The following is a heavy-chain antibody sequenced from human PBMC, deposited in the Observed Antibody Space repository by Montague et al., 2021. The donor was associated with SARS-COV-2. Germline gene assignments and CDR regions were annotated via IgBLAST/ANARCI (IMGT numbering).Heavy chain of an antibody. CDR1: GDSIIRTDC. CDR2: IYDSRNT. D-gene: IGHD5-12*01. V-gene: IGHV4-4*02. J-gene: IGHJ4*02. CDR3: VRSGGYHTSLPF. Sequence: SETLSLTCAVSGDSIIRTDCWSWVRQPPGKGLEWIGEIYDSRNTNYNPSLKSRVTISVDMSSNQFSLELSSVTAADTAIYYCVRSGGYHTSLPFWGQGTLVTVSS.